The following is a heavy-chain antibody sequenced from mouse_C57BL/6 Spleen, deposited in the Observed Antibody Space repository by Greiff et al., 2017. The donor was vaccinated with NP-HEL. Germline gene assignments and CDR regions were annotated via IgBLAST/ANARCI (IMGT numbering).Heavy chain of an antibody. Sequence: EVMLVESGGGLVKPGGSRKLSGPPPGFTFSDYELTWVRQAPERGLEGLAKFISGGSTIYYADTVKGRFTISKDNAKNTLFLQMTSLRSEETAMYYCAKSYYGSRFAYWGQGTLVTVSA. V-gene: IGHV5-17*01. CDR3: AKSYYGSRFAY. CDR1: GFTFSDYE. CDR2: FISGGSTI. J-gene: IGHJ3*01. D-gene: IGHD1-1*01.